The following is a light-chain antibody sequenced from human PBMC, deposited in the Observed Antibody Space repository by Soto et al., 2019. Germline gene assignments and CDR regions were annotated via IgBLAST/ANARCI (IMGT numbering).Light chain of an antibody. Sequence: QSVLTQPASVSGSPGQSITISCTGTSSDVGGYNYVSWYQQYPGRVPTLLIYKVSDRPSGISNRFSGYKSGNTASLTIFGIHAEDVADYFCTSPTPGSLYVFGSGTKVTVL. J-gene: IGLJ1*01. CDR3: TSPTPGSLYV. CDR2: KVS. V-gene: IGLV2-14*01. CDR1: SSDVGGYNY.